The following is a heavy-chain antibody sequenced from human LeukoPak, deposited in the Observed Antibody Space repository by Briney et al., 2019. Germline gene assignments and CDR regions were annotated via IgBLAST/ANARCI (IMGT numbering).Heavy chain of an antibody. CDR1: GFAFSSYA. Sequence: GGSLRLSCAAYGFAFSSYAMHWVRQAPGKRLEWVAVISYDGNNKFYADSVKGRFTISRDNSKNTLYLQMNSLRAEDTAVYYCARDRDSSSLIDYWGQGTLVTVSS. V-gene: IGHV3-30*04. J-gene: IGHJ4*02. CDR3: ARDRDSSSLIDY. CDR2: ISYDGNNK. D-gene: IGHD6-6*01.